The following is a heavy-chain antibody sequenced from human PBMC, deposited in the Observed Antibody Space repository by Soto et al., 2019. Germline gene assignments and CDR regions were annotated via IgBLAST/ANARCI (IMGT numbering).Heavy chain of an antibody. J-gene: IGHJ4*02. D-gene: IGHD3-22*01. CDR3: ATSDYDSSGYYGGFDY. V-gene: IGHV4-31*03. CDR2: ISYSGST. Sequence: QVQLQESGPGLVKPSQTLSLTCTISGGSINSGGYYWSWIRQHPGKGLEWIGYISYSGSTNYTPSLKRRVTISVDTSKNRLSLKLSSVTAADTAVYYCATSDYDSSGYYGGFDYWGQGTLVTVSS. CDR1: GGSINSGGYY.